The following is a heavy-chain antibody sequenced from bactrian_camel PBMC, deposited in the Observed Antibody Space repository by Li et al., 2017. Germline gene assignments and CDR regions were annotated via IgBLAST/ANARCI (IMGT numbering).Heavy chain of an antibody. CDR1: GSTYSRNC. J-gene: IGHJ4*01. Sequence: HVQLVESGGGSVQAGGSLRLSCAASGSTYSRNCMAWVRQAPGKEREGVAGIYLDDARTYYADSVKGRFTISLDNAKTTMYLHMNSLKPEDTAMYYCAADRRYGSTCHFGYAYAYWGQGTQVTVS. V-gene: IGHV3S6*01. CDR3: AADRRYGSTCHFGYAYAY. CDR2: IYLDDART. D-gene: IGHD6*01.